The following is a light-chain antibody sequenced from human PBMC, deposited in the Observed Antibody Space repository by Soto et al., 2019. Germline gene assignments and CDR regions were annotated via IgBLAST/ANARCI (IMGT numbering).Light chain of an antibody. J-gene: IGKJ1*01. CDR3: QKYNSAPTWT. Sequence: DIQMTQSPSSLSASVGDRVTITCRATQDISNYLAWYQQKPGEVPKLLIYAASTLQSGVPSRFRGSGSGTDFTLTISSLQPEDVATYYCQKYNSAPTWTFGQGTKVEIK. CDR2: AAS. V-gene: IGKV1-27*01. CDR1: QDISNY.